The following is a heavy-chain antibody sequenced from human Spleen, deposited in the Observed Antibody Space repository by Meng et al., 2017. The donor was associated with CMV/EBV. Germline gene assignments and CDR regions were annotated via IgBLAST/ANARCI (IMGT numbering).Heavy chain of an antibody. Sequence: ASVKVSCKASGYTFTDYYVHWARQDPGQGLEWMGWINPKTGDTIYAQKFQGRVTMTRDTSITTAYMELSSLTSDDAAVYYCAREGTGSTWFRVLKYWGQGALVTVFS. CDR1: GYTFTDYY. CDR3: AREGTGSTWFRVLKY. V-gene: IGHV1-2*02. CDR2: INPKTGDT. D-gene: IGHD6-13*01. J-gene: IGHJ4*02.